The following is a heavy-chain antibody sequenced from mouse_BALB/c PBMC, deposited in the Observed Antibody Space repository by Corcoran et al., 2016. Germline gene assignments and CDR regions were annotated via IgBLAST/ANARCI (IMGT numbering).Heavy chain of an antibody. CDR1: GFNIKDTY. J-gene: IGHJ1*01. V-gene: IGHV14-3*02. Sequence: EVQLQQSGAELVKPGASGKLSCTSSGFNIKDTYMHWVKQRPEQGLEWIGRIDPANGNTKYDPKFQGKATITADTSSNTAYLQLSSLTSEDTAVYYCARWDWYFDVWGAGTTVTVSS. CDR3: ARWDWYFDV. CDR2: IDPANGNT.